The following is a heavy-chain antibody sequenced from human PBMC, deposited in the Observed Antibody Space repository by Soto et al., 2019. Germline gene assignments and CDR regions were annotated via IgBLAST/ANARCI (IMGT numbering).Heavy chain of an antibody. J-gene: IGHJ4*02. CDR2: IYKDESEK. V-gene: IGHV3-7*03. D-gene: IGHD4-17*01. CDR3: ARDSKYGVRYCFDX. CDR1: GFPFRNYW. Sequence: PGGSLRLSCAASGFPFRNYWMTWVHQAPGKGLEWVDNIYKDESEKYYVKSVKGRFTISRDNSKNSLYLQMESLRAEDSAVYYCARDSKYGVRYCFDXWGQGTLVTGSX.